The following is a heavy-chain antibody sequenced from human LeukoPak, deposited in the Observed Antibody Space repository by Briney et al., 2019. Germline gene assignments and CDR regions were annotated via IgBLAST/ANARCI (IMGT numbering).Heavy chain of an antibody. J-gene: IGHJ4*02. Sequence: SGTLSLTCAVSGGSISSSNWWSWVRQPPGKGLEWIGEIYHSGSTNYNPSLKSQVTISVDKSKNQFSLKLSSVTAADTAVYYCAREIVGARHLDYWGQGTLVTVSS. CDR1: GGSISSSNW. CDR3: AREIVGARHLDY. V-gene: IGHV4-4*02. D-gene: IGHD1-26*01. CDR2: IYHSGST.